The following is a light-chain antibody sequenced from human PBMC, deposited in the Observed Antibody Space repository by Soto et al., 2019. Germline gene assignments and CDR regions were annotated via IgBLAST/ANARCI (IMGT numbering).Light chain of an antibody. V-gene: IGKV3-15*01. Sequence: EIVLTQSPGTLSLSPGERATLSCRASQSVRSNLAWYQQKPGQAPKLIIYGASTRATGIPARFSGSGSGTEFTLTISSLQSEDFAVYYCQQYNDWPPWTLGQGTKVDIK. CDR3: QQYNDWPPWT. CDR2: GAS. CDR1: QSVRSN. J-gene: IGKJ1*01.